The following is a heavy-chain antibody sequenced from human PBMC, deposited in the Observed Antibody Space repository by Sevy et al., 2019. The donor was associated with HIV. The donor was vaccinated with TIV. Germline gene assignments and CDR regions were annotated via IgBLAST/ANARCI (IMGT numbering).Heavy chain of an antibody. J-gene: IGHJ3*02. V-gene: IGHV3-33*01. CDR1: GFTFSSYG. Sequence: GESLKISCAASGFTFSSYGMHWVRQAPGKGLEWVAVIWNDRSNKHYADPVKGRFTISRDNSKNTLYLQMNSLRAEDTAVYYCASLPNNYYDSSGSSGDDAFDIWGQGTMVTVSS. CDR2: IWNDRSNK. CDR3: ASLPNNYYDSSGSSGDDAFDI. D-gene: IGHD3-22*01.